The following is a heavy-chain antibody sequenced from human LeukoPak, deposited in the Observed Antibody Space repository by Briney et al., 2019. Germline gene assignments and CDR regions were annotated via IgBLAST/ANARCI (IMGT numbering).Heavy chain of an antibody. CDR1: GYTFTGYY. CDR2: INPNSGGT. J-gene: IGHJ6*02. Sequence: GASVNVSCKASGYTFTGYYMHWVRQAPGQGLEWMGWINPNSGGTNYAQKFQGWVTMTRDTSISTAYMELSRLRSDDTAVYYCARGAQYCSGGSCYWTVSGMDVWGQGTTVTVSS. V-gene: IGHV1-2*04. D-gene: IGHD2-15*01. CDR3: ARGAQYCSGGSCYWTVSGMDV.